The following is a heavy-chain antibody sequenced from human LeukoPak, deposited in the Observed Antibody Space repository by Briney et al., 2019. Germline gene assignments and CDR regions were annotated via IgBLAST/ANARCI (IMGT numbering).Heavy chain of an antibody. V-gene: IGHV3-21*01. J-gene: IGHJ4*02. D-gene: IGHD1-26*01. CDR3: ARDLTVGATVRYFDY. Sequence: GGSLRLSCAASGFTFNNYAMSWVRQAPGKGLEWVSSISSSSSYIYYADSVKGRFTISRDNAKNSLYLQMNSLRAEDTAVYYCARDLTVGATVRYFDYWGQGTLVTVSS. CDR2: ISSSSSYI. CDR1: GFTFNNYA.